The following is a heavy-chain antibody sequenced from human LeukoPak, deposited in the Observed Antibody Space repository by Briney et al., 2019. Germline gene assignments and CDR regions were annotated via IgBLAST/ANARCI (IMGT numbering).Heavy chain of an antibody. CDR3: ARDLAVAGTPAP. Sequence: PGRSLRLSCAASGFTFSSYGMHWVRQAPGKGLEWVAVIWYDGSNKYYADSVKGRFTISRDNSKNTLYLQMNSLRAEDTAVYYCARDLAVAGTPAPWGQGTLVTVSS. J-gene: IGHJ5*02. D-gene: IGHD6-19*01. V-gene: IGHV3-33*01. CDR2: IWYDGSNK. CDR1: GFTFSSYG.